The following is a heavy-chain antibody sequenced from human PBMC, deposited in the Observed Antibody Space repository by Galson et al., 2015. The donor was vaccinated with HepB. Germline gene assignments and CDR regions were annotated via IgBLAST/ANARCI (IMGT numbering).Heavy chain of an antibody. Sequence: SLRLSCAASGFTFSGYSMNWVRQAPGKGLEWVSSISSGSSYIYYADSVKGRFTVSRDNARNSLYLQMKSLRAEDTAVYYCAKDNQAGDYDYVWGSFRYASDYWGQGTLVTVSS. CDR1: GFTFSGYS. CDR3: AKDNQAGDYDYVWGSFRYASDY. CDR2: ISSGSSYI. D-gene: IGHD3-16*02. J-gene: IGHJ4*02. V-gene: IGHV3-21*01.